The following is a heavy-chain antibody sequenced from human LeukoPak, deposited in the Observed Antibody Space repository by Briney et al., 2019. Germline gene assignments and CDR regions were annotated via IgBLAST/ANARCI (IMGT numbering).Heavy chain of an antibody. J-gene: IGHJ4*02. Sequence: SETLSLTCTVSGGSISSYYWSWIRQPAGKGLEWSGRIYTSGSTHYNPSLKSRVTMAVDTSKNQFSLKLRSVTAADTAIYYCARNKTITAAGTFDYWGQGTLVTVSS. D-gene: IGHD6-13*01. CDR1: GGSISSYY. CDR2: IYTSGST. CDR3: ARNKTITAAGTFDY. V-gene: IGHV4-4*07.